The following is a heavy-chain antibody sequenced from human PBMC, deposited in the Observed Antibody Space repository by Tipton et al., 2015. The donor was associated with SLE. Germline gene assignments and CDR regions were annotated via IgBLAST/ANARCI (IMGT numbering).Heavy chain of an antibody. V-gene: IGHV4-34*01. Sequence: TLSLTCAVYGGSFSGYYWSWIRQPPGKGLEWIGEINHSGSTNYNPSLKSRVTISVDTSKNQFSLKLSSVTAADTAVYYCAKSPIAAAARYFDYWGQGPLVTVSS. D-gene: IGHD6-13*01. CDR1: GGSFSGYY. J-gene: IGHJ4*02. CDR3: AKSPIAAAARYFDY. CDR2: INHSGST.